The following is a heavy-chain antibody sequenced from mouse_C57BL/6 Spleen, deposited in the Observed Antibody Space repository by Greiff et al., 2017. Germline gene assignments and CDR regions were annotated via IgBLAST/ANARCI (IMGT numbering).Heavy chain of an antibody. Sequence: VQLQQSGAELAKPGASVKLSCKASGYTFTSYWMHWVKQRPGQGLEWIGYINPSSGYTKYNQKFKDKATLTADKSSSTAYMQLSSLTYEDSAVYYCARENYYGSSYEGYYAMDYWGQGTSVTVSS. D-gene: IGHD1-1*01. CDR1: GYTFTSYW. CDR2: INPSSGYT. J-gene: IGHJ4*01. V-gene: IGHV1-7*01. CDR3: ARENYYGSSYEGYYAMDY.